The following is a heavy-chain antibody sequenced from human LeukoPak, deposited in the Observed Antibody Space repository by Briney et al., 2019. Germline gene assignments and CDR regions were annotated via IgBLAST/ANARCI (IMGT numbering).Heavy chain of an antibody. D-gene: IGHD6-13*01. V-gene: IGHV5-51*01. J-gene: IGHJ4*02. CDR1: GHSFTIYW. CDR3: ARPISSSWYGAYDY. Sequence: ESLRLSCKGSGHSFTIYWIGWVRQMPGKGLEWMGIIYPGDSDTRYSPSFQGQVTISADKSISTAYLQWSSLKASDTAMYYCARPISSSWYGAYDYWGQGTLVTVSS. CDR2: IYPGDSDT.